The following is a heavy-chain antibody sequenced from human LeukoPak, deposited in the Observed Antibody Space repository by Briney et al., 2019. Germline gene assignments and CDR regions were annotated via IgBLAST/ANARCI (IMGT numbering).Heavy chain of an antibody. V-gene: IGHV1-2*02. CDR1: GYTFTGYY. D-gene: IGHD2-21*02. Sequence: ASVKVSCKASGYTFTGYYMHWVRQAPGQGLEWMGWINPNSGGTNYAQKFQGRVTMTRDTSISTAYMELSRLRSDDTAVYYCARDHGALNVVVTAILRHWGQGTLVTVSS. CDR2: INPNSGGT. J-gene: IGHJ1*01. CDR3: ARDHGALNVVVTAILRH.